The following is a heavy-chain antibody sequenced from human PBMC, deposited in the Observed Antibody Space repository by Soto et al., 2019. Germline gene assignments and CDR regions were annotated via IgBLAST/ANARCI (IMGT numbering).Heavy chain of an antibody. J-gene: IGHJ3*02. Sequence: PSETLSLTCTVSGGSISSGGYYWSWIRQHPGKGLEWIGYIYYSGSTYYNPSLKSRVTISVDTSKNQFSLKLSSVTAADTAVYYCARDSVLGGLTMHDAFDIWGEGTMVTVSS. CDR2: IYYSGST. V-gene: IGHV4-31*03. CDR3: ARDSVLGGLTMHDAFDI. CDR1: GGSISSGGYY.